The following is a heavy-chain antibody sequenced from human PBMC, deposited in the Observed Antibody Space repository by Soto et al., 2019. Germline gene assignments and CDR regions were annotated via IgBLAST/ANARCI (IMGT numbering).Heavy chain of an antibody. Sequence: GGSLRLSCAASGFTFSSYSMNWVRQAPGKGLEWVSSISSSSSYIYYADSVKGRFTISRDNAKNSLYLQMNSLRAEDTAVYYCARDGGSYYYDSSGYYGYWGQGTLVTVSS. CDR2: ISSSSSYI. J-gene: IGHJ4*02. CDR1: GFTFSSYS. V-gene: IGHV3-21*01. D-gene: IGHD3-22*01. CDR3: ARDGGSYYYDSSGYYGY.